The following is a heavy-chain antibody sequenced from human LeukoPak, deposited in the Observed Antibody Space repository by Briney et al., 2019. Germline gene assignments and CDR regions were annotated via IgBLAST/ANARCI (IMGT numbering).Heavy chain of an antibody. CDR1: GFTFSDYY. Sequence: GGSLRPSCAASGFTFSDYYMSWIRQAPGKGLEWVSYISSSGSTIYYADSVKGRFTISRDNAKNSLYLQMNSLRAEDTAVYYCARVDADCSGGSCTDYFDYWGQGTLVTVSS. V-gene: IGHV3-11*04. CDR2: ISSSGSTI. D-gene: IGHD2-15*01. J-gene: IGHJ4*02. CDR3: ARVDADCSGGSCTDYFDY.